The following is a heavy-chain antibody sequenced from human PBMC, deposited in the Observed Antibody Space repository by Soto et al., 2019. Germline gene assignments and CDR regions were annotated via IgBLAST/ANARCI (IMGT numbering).Heavy chain of an antibody. V-gene: IGHV4-59*01. CDR1: GGSISSYY. CDR2: IYYSGST. CDR3: ARSDGRY. Sequence: QVQLQESGPGLVKPSETLSLTCTVSGGSISSYYWSWIRQPPGKGLEWIGYIYYSGSTHYNPSLKSRVTISVDTSKNQFSLKLSSVTAADPAVYYCARSDGRYWGQGTLVTVSS. J-gene: IGHJ4*02.